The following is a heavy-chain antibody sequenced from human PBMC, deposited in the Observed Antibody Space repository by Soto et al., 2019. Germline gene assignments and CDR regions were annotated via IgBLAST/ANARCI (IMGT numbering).Heavy chain of an antibody. CDR3: ARRYYGSGSYSPPRGMDV. J-gene: IGHJ6*02. CDR1: GDSVSSNSAA. Sequence: SQTLSLTCVISGDSVSSNSAAWNWIRQSPSRGLEWLGRTYYRSKWYNDYAVSVKSRITINPDTSKNQFSLQLNSVTPEDTAVYYCARRYYGSGSYSPPRGMDVWGQGTTVTVSS. V-gene: IGHV6-1*01. CDR2: TYYRSKWYN. D-gene: IGHD3-10*01.